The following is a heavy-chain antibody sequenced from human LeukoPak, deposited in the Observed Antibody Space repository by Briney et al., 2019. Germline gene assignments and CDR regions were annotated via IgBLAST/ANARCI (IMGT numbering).Heavy chain of an antibody. CDR2: INHSGST. CDR3: ATLPGGFSRQVV. D-gene: IGHD1-14*01. V-gene: IGHV4-34*01. CDR1: GGSFSGYY. J-gene: IGHJ4*02. Sequence: SETLSLTCAVYGGSFSGYYWSWIRQPPGKGLEWIGEINHSGSTNYNPSLKSRVTISVDTSKNQFSLKLSSVTAADTAVYYCATLPGGFSRQVVWGQGTLVTVSS.